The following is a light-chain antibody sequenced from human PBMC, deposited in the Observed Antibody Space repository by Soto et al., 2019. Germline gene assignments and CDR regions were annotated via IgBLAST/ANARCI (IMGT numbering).Light chain of an antibody. CDR3: QQRSNWPVT. CDR2: DAS. CDR1: QSVSSN. V-gene: IGKV3-11*01. Sequence: EIGMTQSPATRSVSPGEGATRSCRASQSVSSNLAWYQQKPGQAPRLLIYDASNRATGIPARFSGSGSGTDFTLTISSLEPEDFAVYYCQQRSNWPVTFAQGTKVDIK. J-gene: IGKJ1*01.